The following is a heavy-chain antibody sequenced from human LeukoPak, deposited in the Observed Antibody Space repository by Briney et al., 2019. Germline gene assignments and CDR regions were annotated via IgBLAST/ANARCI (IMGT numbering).Heavy chain of an antibody. D-gene: IGHD6-19*01. CDR2: IYYSGST. CDR1: GGSFSDYY. V-gene: IGHV4-59*01. Sequence: SETLSLTCAVYGGSFSDYYWSWIRQPPGKGLEWIGYIYYSGSTNYNPSLKSRVTISVDTSKNQFSLKLSSVTAADTAVYYCARELQYSSGWYAHFDYWGQGTLVTVSS. J-gene: IGHJ4*02. CDR3: ARELQYSSGWYAHFDY.